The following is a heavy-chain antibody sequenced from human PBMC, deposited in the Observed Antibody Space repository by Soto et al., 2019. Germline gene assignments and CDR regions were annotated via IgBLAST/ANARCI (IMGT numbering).Heavy chain of an antibody. V-gene: IGHV2-26*01. Sequence: QVTLKESGPVLVKPTETLTLTCTVSGFSLSNARMGVSWIRQPPGKALEWLAHIFSNDEKSYSTSLKSRLTISKDTSQSQVVLTMTNMDPVDTATYYCARIRGWYYFDYWGQGTLVTVSS. J-gene: IGHJ4*02. CDR2: IFSNDEK. CDR3: ARIRGWYYFDY. CDR1: GFSLSNARMG.